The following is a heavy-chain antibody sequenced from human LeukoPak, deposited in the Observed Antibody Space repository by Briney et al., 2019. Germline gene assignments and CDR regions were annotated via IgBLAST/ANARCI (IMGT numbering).Heavy chain of an antibody. Sequence: ASAKVSCKASGYTFTSHGISWVRQAPGQGLEWMGWISAYNGNTNYAQKLQGRVTMTTDTSTSTAYMGLRSLRSDDTAVYYCARATGRGSSSWYNWFDPWGQGTLVTVSS. CDR3: ARATGRGSSSWYNWFDP. CDR2: ISAYNGNT. CDR1: GYTFTSHG. D-gene: IGHD6-13*01. J-gene: IGHJ5*02. V-gene: IGHV1-18*01.